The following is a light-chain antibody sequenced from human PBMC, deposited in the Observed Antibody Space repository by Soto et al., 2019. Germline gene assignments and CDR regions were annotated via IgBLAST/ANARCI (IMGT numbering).Light chain of an antibody. V-gene: IGKV1-5*03. Sequence: DIQMTQSPSTLSASVGDRVTITCRASQNIDDWLAWYQQKPGKAPNLLIYKASSLESGVPSRFSGSGSGTEFTLTISSLQPDDFGTYYCHQYNGVWVWGTFGQGTKLEIK. CDR3: HQYNGVWVWGT. CDR2: KAS. CDR1: QNIDDW. J-gene: IGKJ2*02.